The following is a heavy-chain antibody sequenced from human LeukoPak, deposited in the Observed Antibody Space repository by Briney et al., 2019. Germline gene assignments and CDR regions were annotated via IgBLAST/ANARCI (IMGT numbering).Heavy chain of an antibody. CDR3: ARSSDFWSDFFLFDY. CDR2: INPNSGGT. Sequence: ASVKVSCTASGYTYTGYYMHWVRQAPGQGLEWMGWINPNSGGTNYAQKFQGRVTMTRDTSISTAYMELSRLRSDDTAVYYCARSSDFWSDFFLFDYWGQGTLVTVSS. V-gene: IGHV1-2*02. D-gene: IGHD3-3*01. CDR1: GYTYTGYY. J-gene: IGHJ4*02.